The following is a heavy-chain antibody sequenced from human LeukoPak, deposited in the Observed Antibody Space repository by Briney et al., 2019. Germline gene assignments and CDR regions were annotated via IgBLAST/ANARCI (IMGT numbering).Heavy chain of an antibody. Sequence: GGSLRLSCAASGFTFSSYSMNWVRRAPGKGLEWVSYISSSSTIYYADSVKGRFTISRDNAKNSLYLQMNSLRAEDTAVYYCARDAYSSGPQGYWGQGTLVTVSS. V-gene: IGHV3-48*01. D-gene: IGHD6-19*01. CDR1: GFTFSSYS. J-gene: IGHJ4*02. CDR2: ISSSSTI. CDR3: ARDAYSSGPQGY.